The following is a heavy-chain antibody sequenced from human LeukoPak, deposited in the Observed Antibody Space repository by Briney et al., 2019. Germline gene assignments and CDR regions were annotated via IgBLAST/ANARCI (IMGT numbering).Heavy chain of an antibody. Sequence: GASVKVSCKASGGTLSRYGINCVRQAPGQGLEWMGRIIPTFGSTNYAQNFQGRVTITTDESTTTAYMEVTSLTSEDTAVYYCAGETLAPSGVKYFHHWGQGTLVTVSS. CDR1: GGTLSRYG. D-gene: IGHD3-16*02. CDR2: IIPTFGST. J-gene: IGHJ1*01. V-gene: IGHV1-69*05. CDR3: AGETLAPSGVKYFHH.